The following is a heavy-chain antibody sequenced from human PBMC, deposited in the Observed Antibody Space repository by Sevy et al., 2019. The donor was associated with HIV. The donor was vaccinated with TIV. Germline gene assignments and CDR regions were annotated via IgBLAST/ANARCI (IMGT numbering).Heavy chain of an antibody. D-gene: IGHD4-17*01. CDR1: GGSVSTDSYY. V-gene: IGHV4-61*01. CDR3: ARCRSPYGDYATGSFDY. Sequence: SETLSLTCTVSGGSVSTDSYYWSWIRQPPGKGLEWIGYLFYSGSTNYNPSLKSRVTISLDTSKNQFSLRLSSVTAAYTAVYYCARCRSPYGDYATGSFDYWGQGALVTVSS. CDR2: LFYSGST. J-gene: IGHJ4*02.